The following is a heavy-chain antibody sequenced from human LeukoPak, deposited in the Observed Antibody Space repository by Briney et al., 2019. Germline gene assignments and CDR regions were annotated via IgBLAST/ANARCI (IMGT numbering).Heavy chain of an antibody. CDR3: ARERGEFGGSYFLDY. CDR2: INDGDGNT. J-gene: IGHJ4*02. CDR1: GYTLTSYA. Sequence: ASVKVSCKASGYTLTSYAAHWVRRAPGQSLEWMGYINDGDGNTKYSQEFQGRVTITRDTSASIVYMELSSLRSEDMAFYYCARERGEFGGSYFLDYWGQGTLVTVSS. D-gene: IGHD1-26*01. V-gene: IGHV1-3*03.